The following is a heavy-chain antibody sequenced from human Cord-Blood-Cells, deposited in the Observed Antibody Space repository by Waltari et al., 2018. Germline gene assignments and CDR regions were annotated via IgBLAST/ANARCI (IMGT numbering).Heavy chain of an antibody. V-gene: IGHV3-30-3*01. CDR3: AREETTRGFDY. J-gene: IGHJ4*02. CDR2: ISYDGSNK. D-gene: IGHD4-17*01. Sequence: QVQLVESGGGVVQPGRSLRLSCAASGFTFSSYAMHWVRQAPGKGLEWVAVISYDGSNKYYADSVKCRFTIYRDNSKNTLYLQMNSLRAEDTAVYYCAREETTRGFDYWGQGTLVTVSS. CDR1: GFTFSSYA.